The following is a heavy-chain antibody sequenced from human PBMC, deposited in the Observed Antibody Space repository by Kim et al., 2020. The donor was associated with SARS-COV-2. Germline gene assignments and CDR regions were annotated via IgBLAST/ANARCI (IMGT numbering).Heavy chain of an antibody. CDR1: GFTFSSYG. D-gene: IGHD3-22*01. J-gene: IGHJ4*02. CDR3: ARVMYYYDSSGYYPPDY. Sequence: GGSLRLSCAASGFTFSSYGMHWVRQAPGKGLEWVAVIWYDGSNKYYADSVKGRFTISRDNSKNTLYLQMNSLRAEDTAVYYCARVMYYYDSSGYYPPDYWGQGTLVTVSS. V-gene: IGHV3-33*01. CDR2: IWYDGSNK.